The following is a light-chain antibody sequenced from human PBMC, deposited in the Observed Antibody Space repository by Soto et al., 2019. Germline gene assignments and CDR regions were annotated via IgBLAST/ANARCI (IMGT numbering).Light chain of an antibody. CDR1: QSVSTNY. J-gene: IGKJ2*03. Sequence: VGKQSPSTLSLSHGERATLSCGASQSVSTNYLAWYQQKPGLAPRLLIYDASSRATGISDRFIVIGSGTEFTLSLSRMQPEDFAVYDCQHYGSPPSFGDGTKVDIK. CDR3: QHYGSPPS. CDR2: DAS. V-gene: IGKV3D-20*01.